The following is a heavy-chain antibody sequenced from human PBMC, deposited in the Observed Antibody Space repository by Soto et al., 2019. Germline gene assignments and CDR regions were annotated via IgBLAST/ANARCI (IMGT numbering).Heavy chain of an antibody. CDR2: IIPILGIA. V-gene: IGHV1-69*08. CDR3: ARDRGLLPPGIAVALTD. J-gene: IGHJ4*02. Sequence: QVQLVQSGAEVKKPGSSVKVSCKASGGTFSSYTISWVRQAPGQGLEWMGRIIPILGIANYAQKFQGRVTITADKSTSTAYMELSSLRSEDTAVYYCARDRGLLPPGIAVALTDWGQGTLVTVSS. D-gene: IGHD6-19*01. CDR1: GGTFSSYT.